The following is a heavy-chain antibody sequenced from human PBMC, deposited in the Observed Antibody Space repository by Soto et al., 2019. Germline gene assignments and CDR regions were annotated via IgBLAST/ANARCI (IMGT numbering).Heavy chain of an antibody. Sequence: GGCLRLSCAASGFTFSSYSMNWVRQAPGKGLEWVSYISRSSSTTYYADSVKGRFTISRDNAKNSLYLQMNSLRDEDTAVYYCARDSDYYDSSGYYPEYFQHRGQGTLVTVSS. CDR3: ARDSDYYDSSGYYPEYFQH. J-gene: IGHJ1*01. D-gene: IGHD3-22*01. CDR1: GFTFSSYS. V-gene: IGHV3-48*02. CDR2: ISRSSSTT.